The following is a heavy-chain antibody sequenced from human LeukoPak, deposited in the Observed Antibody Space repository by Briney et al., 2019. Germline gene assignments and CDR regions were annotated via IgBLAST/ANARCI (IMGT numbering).Heavy chain of an antibody. J-gene: IGHJ6*03. CDR1: GGSISSGGYY. D-gene: IGHD6-6*01. CDR2: IYHSGST. V-gene: IGHV4-30-2*01. Sequence: SETLSLTCTVSGGSISSGGYYWSWIRQPPGKGLEWIGYIYHSGSTYYNPSLKSRVTISVDRSKNQFSLKLSSVTAADTAVYYCAKSAIAARPPPYYYYYYYMDVWGKGTTVTVSS. CDR3: AKSAIAARPPPYYYYYYYMDV.